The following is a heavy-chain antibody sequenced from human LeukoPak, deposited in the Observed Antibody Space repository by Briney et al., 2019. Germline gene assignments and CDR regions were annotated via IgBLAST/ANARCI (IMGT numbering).Heavy chain of an antibody. CDR3: AAVPQAPGGLVGSYDESFAEYFQH. D-gene: IGHD1-26*01. CDR1: GYTFTSYG. Sequence: GASVTVSCKASGYTFTSYGISWVRQAPGQGLEWMGGIIPIFGTANYAQKFQGRVTITADESTSTAYMELSSLRSEDTAVYYCAAVPQAPGGLVGSYDESFAEYFQHWGQGTLVTVSS. CDR2: IIPIFGTA. V-gene: IGHV1-69*13. J-gene: IGHJ1*01.